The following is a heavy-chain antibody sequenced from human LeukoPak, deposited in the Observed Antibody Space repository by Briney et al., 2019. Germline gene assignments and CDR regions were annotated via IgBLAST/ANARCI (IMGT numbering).Heavy chain of an antibody. CDR1: GCTFSSYA. V-gene: IGHV3-23*01. CDR2: IGNSGGST. J-gene: IGHJ1*01. CDR3: ARDGDYYDSSGYLEYFRH. D-gene: IGHD3-22*01. Sequence: GGSLRLSCADSGCTFSSYAMSWVRQAPGKGLEWVSAIGNSGGSTYYAESVKGRFTISRDNAKNSLYLQMNSLRAEDTAVYYCARDGDYYDSSGYLEYFRHWGQSTLVTVSS.